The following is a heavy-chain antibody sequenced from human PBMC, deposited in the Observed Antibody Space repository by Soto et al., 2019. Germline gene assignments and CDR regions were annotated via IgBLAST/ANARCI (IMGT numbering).Heavy chain of an antibody. Sequence: QVQLQESGPGLVKPSETLSLTCTVSGGSISSYYWSWIRQPPGKGLEWIGYIYYSGSTNYNPSLKSRVTIPVATSKTQFSLKLSSVTAADTAVYYCARVWGGAFDFWGQGTMVTVSS. J-gene: IGHJ3*01. CDR1: GGSISSYY. CDR3: ARVWGGAFDF. CDR2: IYYSGST. D-gene: IGHD3-10*01. V-gene: IGHV4-59*01.